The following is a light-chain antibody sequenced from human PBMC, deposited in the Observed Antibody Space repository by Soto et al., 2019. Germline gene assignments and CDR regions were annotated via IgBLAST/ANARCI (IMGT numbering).Light chain of an antibody. CDR1: SSDIGRYNY. Sequence: QSALTQPRSVSGSRGQSVTISCTGSSSDIGRYNYVSWYQQLPGKAPKLMIYEVSNRPSGVSNRFSGSKSGNTASLSISGLQTEDEADYYCGSYTSATTGVFGGGTKLTVL. V-gene: IGLV2-14*03. J-gene: IGLJ3*02. CDR3: GSYTSATTGV. CDR2: EVS.